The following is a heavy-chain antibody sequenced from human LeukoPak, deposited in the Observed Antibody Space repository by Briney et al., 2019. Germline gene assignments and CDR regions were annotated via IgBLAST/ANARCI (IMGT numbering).Heavy chain of an antibody. V-gene: IGHV3-7*01. J-gene: IGHJ4*02. D-gene: IGHD1-7*01. Sequence: GGSLRLSCAASGFTFNNYWMSWVRQAPGKGLEWLANIKEDGSRKYYVDSVKGRFTISRDNAKKSLFLQMNSLRAEDTAIYYCAREDDWNYEDYWGQGTLVTVSS. CDR1: GFTFNNYW. CDR3: AREDDWNYEDY. CDR2: IKEDGSRK.